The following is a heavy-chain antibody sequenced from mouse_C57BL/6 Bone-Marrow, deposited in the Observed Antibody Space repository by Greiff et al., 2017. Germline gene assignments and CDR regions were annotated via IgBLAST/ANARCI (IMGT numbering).Heavy chain of an antibody. V-gene: IGHV2-9-1*01. CDR3: ARKHNSGVSSYWYFEV. CDR2: IWTGGGP. Sequence: QVQLKESGPGLVAPSQSLSITCTVSGFSLTSYAISWVRQPPGTGLEWLGVIWTGGGPNYNSALKSRLSISKDNSKSQVFLKMNSLQTDDSARYYCARKHNSGVSSYWYFEVWGTGTTLTVS. CDR1: GFSLTSYA. J-gene: IGHJ1*03. D-gene: IGHD1-3*01.